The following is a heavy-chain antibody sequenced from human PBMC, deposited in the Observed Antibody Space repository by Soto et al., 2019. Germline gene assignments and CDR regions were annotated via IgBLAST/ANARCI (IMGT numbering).Heavy chain of an antibody. D-gene: IGHD5-18*01. V-gene: IGHV1-3*01. J-gene: IGHJ6*02. CDR2: INAGNGNT. CDR3: ARDLSGYSYGYPDYYYYGMDV. CDR1: GYTFTSYA. Sequence: KVSCKASGYTFTSYAMHWVRQAPGQRLEWMGWINAGNGNTKYSQKFQGRVTITRDTSASTAYMELSSLRSEDTAVYYCARDLSGYSYGYPDYYYYGMDVWGQGTTVTV.